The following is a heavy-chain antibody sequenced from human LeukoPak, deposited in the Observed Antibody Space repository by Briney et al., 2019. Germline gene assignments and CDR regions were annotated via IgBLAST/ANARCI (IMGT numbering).Heavy chain of an antibody. V-gene: IGHV1-69*04. CDR1: GRTFSSYA. CDR2: IIPILGIA. J-gene: IGHJ5*02. CDR3: ATDYTAMEIRGWFDP. Sequence: GASVKVSCKASGRTFSSYAISWVRQAPGQGLEWMGRIIPILGIANYAQKFQGRVTITADKSTSTAYMELSSLRSEDTAVYYCATDYTAMEIRGWFDPWGQGTLVTVSS. D-gene: IGHD5-18*01.